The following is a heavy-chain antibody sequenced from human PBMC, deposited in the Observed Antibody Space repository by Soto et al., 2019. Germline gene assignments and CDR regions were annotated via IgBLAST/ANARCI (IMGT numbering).Heavy chain of an antibody. D-gene: IGHD3-10*01. CDR1: GFTFSSYA. CDR2: ISGSGGST. CDR3: AKVHLWPLMVDFDY. V-gene: IGHV3-23*01. J-gene: IGHJ4*02. Sequence: PGGSLRLSCAASGFTFSSYAMSWVRQAPGKGLEWVSAISGSGGSTYYADSVRGRFTISRDNSKNTLYLQMNSLRAEDTAVYYCAKVHLWPLMVDFDYWGQGTLVTSPQ.